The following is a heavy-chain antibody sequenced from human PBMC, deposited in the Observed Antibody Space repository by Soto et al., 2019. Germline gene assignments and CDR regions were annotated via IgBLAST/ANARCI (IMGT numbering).Heavy chain of an antibody. Sequence: GGSLRLSCAASGFTFSSYAMSWVRQAPGKGLEWGSAISGSGGSTYYADSVKGRFTISRDNSKNTLYLQMNSLRAENTAVYYCAKDYRGIAVAAKWFDPWGQGTLVTVSS. D-gene: IGHD6-19*01. CDR1: GFTFSSYA. J-gene: IGHJ5*02. V-gene: IGHV3-23*01. CDR3: AKDYRGIAVAAKWFDP. CDR2: ISGSGGST.